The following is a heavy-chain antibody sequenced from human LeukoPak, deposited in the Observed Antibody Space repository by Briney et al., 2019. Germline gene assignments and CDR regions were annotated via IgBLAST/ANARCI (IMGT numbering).Heavy chain of an antibody. Sequence: TGGSLRLSCAASGFIFSSYWMSWVRQAPGKGLEWVANIKQDGSEKYYVDSVKGRFTISRDNAKNSLYLQMNSLRAEDTAVYYCAREGGWRPFDYWGQGTLVTVSS. CDR3: AREGGWRPFDY. V-gene: IGHV3-7*01. CDR1: GFIFSSYW. CDR2: IKQDGSEK. J-gene: IGHJ4*02. D-gene: IGHD3-16*01.